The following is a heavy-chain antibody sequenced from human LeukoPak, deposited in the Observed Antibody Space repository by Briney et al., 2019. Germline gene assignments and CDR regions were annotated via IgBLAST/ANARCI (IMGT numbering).Heavy chain of an antibody. Sequence: PSETLSLTCTVSGGSISSYYWSWIRQPPGKGLEWIGYIYYSGSTNYNPSLKSRVTISVDPSKNQFSLKLSSVTAAETAVYYCARDGHAFDIWGQGTMVTVSS. J-gene: IGHJ3*02. CDR1: GGSISSYY. CDR3: ARDGHAFDI. V-gene: IGHV4-59*01. CDR2: IYYSGST.